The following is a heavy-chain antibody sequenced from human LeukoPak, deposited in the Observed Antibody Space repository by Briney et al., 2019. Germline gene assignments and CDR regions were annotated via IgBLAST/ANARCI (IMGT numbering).Heavy chain of an antibody. V-gene: IGHV3-21*01. Sequence: GGSLRLSCAASGFTFSSYSMNWVRQAPGKGLEWVSSISSSSSYIYYADSVKGRFTISRDNAKNSLYLQMNSLRAEDTAVYYCTNGSGSYYNKRDDAFDIWGQGTMVTVSS. CDR3: TNGSGSYYNKRDDAFDI. CDR1: GFTFSSYS. CDR2: ISSSSSYI. J-gene: IGHJ3*02. D-gene: IGHD3-10*01.